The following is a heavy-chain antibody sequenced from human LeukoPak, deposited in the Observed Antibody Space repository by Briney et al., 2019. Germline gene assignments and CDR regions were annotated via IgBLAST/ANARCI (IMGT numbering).Heavy chain of an antibody. CDR1: GFTFSNYA. Sequence: GGSLRLSCAASGFTFSNYAVTWVRQAPGKGLEWVSAISGSGGGGNTYYADSVKGRFTISRDNSKNALYLQMNSLRVEDTAVYYCARVNWSDKGRTLGIWGQGTMVTVSS. J-gene: IGHJ3*02. CDR2: ISGSGGGGNT. V-gene: IGHV3-23*01. D-gene: IGHD1-1*01. CDR3: ARVNWSDKGRTLGI.